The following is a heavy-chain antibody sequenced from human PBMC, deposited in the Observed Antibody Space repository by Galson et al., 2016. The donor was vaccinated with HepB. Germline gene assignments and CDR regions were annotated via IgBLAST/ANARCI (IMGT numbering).Heavy chain of an antibody. CDR1: GASISVYY. Sequence: ETLSLTCTVSGASISVYYLSWIRQPPGKGLEWIGYIYYSGRTNYNPSLKSRVTISVDTSKNQFSLKLSSVTAADTAVYYCARDDSGGWYGFHYGMDVWGQGTTVTVSS. CDR2: IYYSGRT. V-gene: IGHV4-59*01. CDR3: ARDDSGGWYGFHYGMDV. J-gene: IGHJ6*02. D-gene: IGHD6-19*01.